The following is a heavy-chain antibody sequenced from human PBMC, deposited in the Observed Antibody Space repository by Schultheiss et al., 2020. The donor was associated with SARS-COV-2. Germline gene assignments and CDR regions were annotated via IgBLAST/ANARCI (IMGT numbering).Heavy chain of an antibody. D-gene: IGHD6-13*01. CDR2: INPNSGGT. CDR3: ARGKVAGGLPDH. J-gene: IGHJ4*02. V-gene: IGHV1-2*02. CDR1: GYTFTSYG. Sequence: ASVKVSCKASGYTFTSYGISWVRQAPGQGLEWMGWINPNSGGTNYAQKFQGRVTMTRDTSISTAYMELSRLRSDDTAVYYCARGKVAGGLPDHWGQGTLVTVSS.